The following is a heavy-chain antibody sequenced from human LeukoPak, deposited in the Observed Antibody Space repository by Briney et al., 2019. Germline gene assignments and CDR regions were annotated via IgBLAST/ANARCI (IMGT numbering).Heavy chain of an antibody. J-gene: IGHJ4*02. D-gene: IGHD3-3*01. CDR1: GGSISSGGYY. CDR3: AREGRFDDFWSGYIDY. Sequence: PSQTLSLNCTVSGGSISSGGYYWSWIRQHPGKGLEWIGYIYYSGSTYYNPSLKSRVTISVDTSKNQFSLKLSSVTAADTAVYYCAREGRFDDFWSGYIDYWGQGTLVTVSS. V-gene: IGHV4-31*03. CDR2: IYYSGST.